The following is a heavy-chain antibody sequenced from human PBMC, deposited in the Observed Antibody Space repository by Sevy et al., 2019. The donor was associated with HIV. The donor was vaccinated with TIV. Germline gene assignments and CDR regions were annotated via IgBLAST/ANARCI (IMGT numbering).Heavy chain of an antibody. J-gene: IGHJ4*02. V-gene: IGHV1-18*01. CDR1: NYTFSSYG. D-gene: IGHD6-13*01. Sequence: ASVKVSCKASNYTFSSYGISWVRQAPGQGLEWMGWISTYNGNTKYAQKFQGRVALTTDTSTGTAYMQVGSLRSDDTAVYYCAKGAHLQRSNSWYDYWGQRTLVTVSS. CDR3: AKGAHLQRSNSWYDY. CDR2: ISTYNGNT.